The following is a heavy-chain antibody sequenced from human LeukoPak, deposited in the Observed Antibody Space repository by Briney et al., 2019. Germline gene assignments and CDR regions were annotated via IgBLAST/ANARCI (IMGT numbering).Heavy chain of an antibody. J-gene: IGHJ4*02. CDR1: GFTFSNCA. CDR2: VSGGGDAT. D-gene: IGHD5-12*01. Sequence: GGSLRLSCAASGFTFSNCAMSWVRQAPGKGLEWVSAVSGGGDATFYADSVKGRFTISRDNTGNTLSLQMNSLRGEDTAVYFCAKAPQGYSAYYDYWGQGALVTVSS. V-gene: IGHV3-23*01. CDR3: AKAPQGYSAYYDY.